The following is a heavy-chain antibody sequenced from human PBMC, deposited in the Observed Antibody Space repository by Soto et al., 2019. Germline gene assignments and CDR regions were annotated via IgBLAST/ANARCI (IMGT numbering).Heavy chain of an antibody. D-gene: IGHD6-19*01. CDR1: GGSISSSNW. CDR2: IYHSGST. CDR3: SRDPSSGWYDYGMDV. Sequence: QVQLQESGPGLVKPSGTLSLTCAVSGGSISSSNWLSWVRQPPGRGLMWIGEIYHSGSTNYNPSLKSRVTISVDNRKNQFSMKLCAVTAADTAVYYCSRDPSSGWYDYGMDVWGQGSTVTVSS. V-gene: IGHV4-4*02. J-gene: IGHJ6*02.